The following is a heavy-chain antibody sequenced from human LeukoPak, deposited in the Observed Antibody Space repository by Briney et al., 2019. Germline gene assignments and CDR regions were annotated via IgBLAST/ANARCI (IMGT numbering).Heavy chain of an antibody. CDR2: IYTGGNT. Sequence: SETLSLTCTVSGGSISFYYWTWIRQSAGKGLEWIGRIYTGGNTNYNPSLKSRATFSIDTSKNQFSLMLTSVTAADTAVYYCARDSRYYDFWSGYVDYWGQGILVTVSS. V-gene: IGHV4-4*07. CDR3: ARDSRYYDFWSGYVDY. J-gene: IGHJ4*02. CDR1: GGSISFYY. D-gene: IGHD3-3*01.